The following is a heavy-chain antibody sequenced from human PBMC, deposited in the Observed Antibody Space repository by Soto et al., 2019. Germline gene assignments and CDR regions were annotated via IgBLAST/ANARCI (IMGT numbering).Heavy chain of an antibody. J-gene: IGHJ6*03. V-gene: IGHV5-51*01. Sequence: GESLKISCKGSGYCITSYWIGCVRQMPGKGLEWMGIIYPGDSDTRYSPSFQGQVTIAADKSISTAYLQWSSLKASDTAMYYCARQVKPYYYYHYMDVWGKGTTVTVSS. CDR2: IYPGDSDT. CDR1: GYCITSYW. D-gene: IGHD3-10*01. CDR3: ARQVKPYYYYHYMDV.